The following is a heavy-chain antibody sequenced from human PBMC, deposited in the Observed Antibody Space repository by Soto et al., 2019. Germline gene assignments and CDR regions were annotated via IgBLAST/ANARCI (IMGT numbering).Heavy chain of an antibody. CDR1: GFTFSSYG. D-gene: IGHD2-21*02. CDR2: IWYDGSNK. J-gene: IGHJ4*02. Sequence: QVQLVESGGGVVQPGRSLRLSCAASGFTFSSYGMHWVRQAPGKGLEWVAVIWYDGSNKYYADSVKGRFTISRDNSKNTLYLQMNSLRAEVTALYYCASSAYCGGDFYLFDYWGQGTLVTVSS. V-gene: IGHV3-33*01. CDR3: ASSAYCGGDFYLFDY.